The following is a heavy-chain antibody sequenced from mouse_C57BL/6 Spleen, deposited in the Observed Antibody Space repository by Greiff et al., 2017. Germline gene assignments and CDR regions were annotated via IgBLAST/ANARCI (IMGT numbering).Heavy chain of an antibody. Sequence: EVQLVESGGGLVQPGGSLSLSCAASGFTFTDYYMSWVRQPPGKALEWLGFIRNKANGYTTEYSASVKGRFTISGDNSQSILYLQMNALRAEDSATYYCARYRGVDYYYGSSRERDAMDYWGQGTSVTVSS. CDR3: ARYRGVDYYYGSSRERDAMDY. CDR1: GFTFTDYY. J-gene: IGHJ4*01. D-gene: IGHD1-1*01. CDR2: IRNKANGYTT. V-gene: IGHV7-3*01.